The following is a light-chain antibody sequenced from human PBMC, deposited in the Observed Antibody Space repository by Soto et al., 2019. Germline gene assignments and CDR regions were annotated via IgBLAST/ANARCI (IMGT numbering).Light chain of an antibody. V-gene: IGKV3-20*01. CDR2: GAS. CDR3: QQYGSSPRWT. J-gene: IGKJ1*01. Sequence: EIVLTQSPGTLSLSPGERATLSCRASQTVSSNYLAWYQHKPGQAPRLLIYGASSRATGIPDRFSGSGSGTEFTLTISRREPEDFAVSYCQQYGSSPRWTFGQGTKVEIK. CDR1: QTVSSNY.